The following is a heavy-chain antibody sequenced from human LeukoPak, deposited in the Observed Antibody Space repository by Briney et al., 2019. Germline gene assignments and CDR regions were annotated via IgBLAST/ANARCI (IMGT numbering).Heavy chain of an antibody. V-gene: IGHV4-38-2*02. D-gene: IGHD5-18*01. CDR2: IYHSGST. J-gene: IGHJ5*02. CDR1: GYSISSGYY. CDR3: ARASGYSYH. Sequence: SGTLSLTCPVSGYSISSGYYWGWIPQPPGKGLEWIGSIYHSGSTYYNPSLKSRDTISVDTSKNQFSLKLSSVTAAGPAVYYCARASGYSYHWGQGTLVTVSS.